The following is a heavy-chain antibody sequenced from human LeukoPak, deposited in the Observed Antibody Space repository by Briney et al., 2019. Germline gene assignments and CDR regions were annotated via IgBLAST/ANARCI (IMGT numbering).Heavy chain of an antibody. CDR3: ARALKTGYSSSWKPVLDY. CDR2: INHSGST. V-gene: IGHV4-34*01. J-gene: IGHJ4*02. CDR1: GGSFSGYY. D-gene: IGHD6-13*01. Sequence: PSETLSLTCAVYGGSFSGYYWSWIRQPPGKGLEWIGEINHSGSTNYNPFLKSRVTISVDTSKNQFSLKLSSVTAADTAVYYCARALKTGYSSSWKPVLDYWGQGTLVTVSS.